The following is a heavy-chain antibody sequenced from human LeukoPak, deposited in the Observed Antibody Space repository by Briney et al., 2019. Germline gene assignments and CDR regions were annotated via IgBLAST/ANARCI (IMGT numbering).Heavy chain of an antibody. Sequence: PGGSLRLSCAASGFTFSSYSMNWVRQAPGKGLEWVSPISSSSSYIYYADSVKGRFTISRDNAKNSLYLQMNSLRAEDTAVYYCARQEYQLPSDYWGQGTLVTVSS. CDR3: ARQEYQLPSDY. J-gene: IGHJ4*02. CDR2: ISSSSSYI. CDR1: GFTFSSYS. V-gene: IGHV3-21*01. D-gene: IGHD2-2*01.